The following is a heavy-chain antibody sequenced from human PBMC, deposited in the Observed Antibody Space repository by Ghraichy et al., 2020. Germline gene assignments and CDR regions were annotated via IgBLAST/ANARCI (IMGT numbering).Heavy chain of an antibody. J-gene: IGHJ1*01. D-gene: IGHD3-10*01. CDR1: GYTFTGYY. V-gene: IGHV1-2*04. CDR2: INPNSGGT. Sequence: ASVKVSCKASGYTFTGYYMHWVRQAPGQGLEWMGWINPNSGGTNYAQKFQGWVTMTRDTSISTAYMELSRLRSDDTAVYYCARDYYGSGNSLRHWGQGTLVTVSS. CDR3: ARDYYGSGNSLRH.